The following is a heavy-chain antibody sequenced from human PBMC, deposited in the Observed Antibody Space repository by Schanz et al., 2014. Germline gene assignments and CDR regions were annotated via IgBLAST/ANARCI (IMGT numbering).Heavy chain of an antibody. J-gene: IGHJ3*01. Sequence: QVQLVESGGVVVPPGRSLRLSCAASGFTFSSYGMHWVRQAPGKGLEWVSTVYMSAASTRYADSVKGRFIISRDSSKNTLFLQMNSLRPEDTALYFCARDEGRDGYNLAFDVWGQGTLVTVSS. V-gene: IGHV3-NL1*01. CDR1: GFTFSSYG. CDR3: ARDEGRDGYNLAFDV. D-gene: IGHD5-12*01. CDR2: VYMSAAST.